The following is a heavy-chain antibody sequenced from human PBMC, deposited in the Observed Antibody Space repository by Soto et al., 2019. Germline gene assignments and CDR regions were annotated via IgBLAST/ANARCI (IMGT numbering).Heavy chain of an antibody. Sequence: GGSLRLSCAASVFTFTTYAMSLVRQSPGKGLEWVSGISGGGGNTFHEDSVKGRFTISRDNSKNTMFMQMNSLRAEDTAVYYCARHTTGYYSVIDYWGQGTLVTVSS. J-gene: IGHJ4*02. CDR1: VFTFTTYA. CDR2: ISGGGGNT. D-gene: IGHD3-22*01. V-gene: IGHV3-23*01. CDR3: ARHTTGYYSVIDY.